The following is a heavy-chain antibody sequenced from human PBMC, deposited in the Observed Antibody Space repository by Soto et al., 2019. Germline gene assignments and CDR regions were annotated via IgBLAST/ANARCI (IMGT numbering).Heavy chain of an antibody. V-gene: IGHV4-39*01. J-gene: IGHJ6*02. CDR2: IYYSGST. Sequence: SETVSLTCTVSGGSISSSSYYWGWIRQPPGKGLEWIGSIYYSGSTYYNPSLKSRVTISVDTSKNQFSLKLSSVTAADTAVYYCASQLWFGELLWTEMGYYYRMDVWGQGTTVTVSS. CDR1: GGSISSSSYY. CDR3: ASQLWFGELLWTEMGYYYRMDV. D-gene: IGHD3-10*01.